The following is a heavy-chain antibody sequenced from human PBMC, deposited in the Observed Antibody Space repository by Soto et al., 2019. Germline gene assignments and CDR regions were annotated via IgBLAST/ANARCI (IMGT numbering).Heavy chain of an antibody. CDR1: GGSISSSSYY. D-gene: IGHD5-12*01. CDR2: IYYSGST. Sequence: QLQLQESGPGLAKPSETLSLTCTVSGGSISSSSYYWGWIRQPPGKGLEWIGSIYYSGSTYYNPSLKSRVTISVDTSKNQFSLKLSSVTAADTAVYYCAVNSGYDYVDYWGQGTLVTVSS. CDR3: AVNSGYDYVDY. J-gene: IGHJ4*02. V-gene: IGHV4-39*01.